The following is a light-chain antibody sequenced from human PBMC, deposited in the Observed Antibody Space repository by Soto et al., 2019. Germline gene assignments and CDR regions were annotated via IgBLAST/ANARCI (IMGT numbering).Light chain of an antibody. CDR2: AAS. Sequence: DIQMTQSPSSLSASVGDRVSITCRASQSISSYLNWYQQKPGKAPKLLIYAASSLQSGVPSSFSGSGSGTDFTLTISSLQPEDFATYYCQQSFSTPITFGQGTRLEI. CDR1: QSISSY. CDR3: QQSFSTPIT. J-gene: IGKJ5*01. V-gene: IGKV1-39*01.